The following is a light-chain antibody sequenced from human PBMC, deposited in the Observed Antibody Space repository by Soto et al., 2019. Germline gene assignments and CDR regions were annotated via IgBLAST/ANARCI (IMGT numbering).Light chain of an antibody. CDR2: ENN. V-gene: IGLV1-40*01. Sequence: QSVLTQPPSVSEAPGQRVTISCTGSSANIGAGYEAHWYQQVPGTAPKLLIYENNNRPSGVTDRCSDSTYGTAACLAITGLQADDQVEYYCHSYLSTMGGDDFGPRTKLTVL. CDR1: SANIGAGYE. CDR3: HSYLSTMGGDD. J-gene: IGLJ1*01.